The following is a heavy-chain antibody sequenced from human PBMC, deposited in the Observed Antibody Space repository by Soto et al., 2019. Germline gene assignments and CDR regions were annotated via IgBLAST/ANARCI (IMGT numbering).Heavy chain of an antibody. Sequence: PVGSLRLSCAASGFTFSSYAMSWVRQAPGKGLEWVSAISGSGGSTYYADSVKGRFTISRDNSKNTLYLQMNSLRAEDTAVYYCAKWYYYDSSGLSFDYWGQGTLVTVSS. V-gene: IGHV3-23*01. J-gene: IGHJ4*02. D-gene: IGHD3-22*01. CDR2: ISGSGGST. CDR3: AKWYYYDSSGLSFDY. CDR1: GFTFSSYA.